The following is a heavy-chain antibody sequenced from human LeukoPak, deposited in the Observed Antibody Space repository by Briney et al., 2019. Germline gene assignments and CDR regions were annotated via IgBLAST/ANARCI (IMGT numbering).Heavy chain of an antibody. V-gene: IGHV1-2*06. J-gene: IGHJ4*02. CDR1: GYTFTGYY. CDR3: TREYSSGWYYFDY. D-gene: IGHD6-19*01. Sequence: VASVKVSCKASGYTFTGYYMHWVRQAPGQGLEWMGRINPSSGGTNYAQKFQGRVTMTRDTSISTAYMELSRLRSDDTAVYYCTREYSSGWYYFDYWGQGTLVTVSS. CDR2: INPSSGGT.